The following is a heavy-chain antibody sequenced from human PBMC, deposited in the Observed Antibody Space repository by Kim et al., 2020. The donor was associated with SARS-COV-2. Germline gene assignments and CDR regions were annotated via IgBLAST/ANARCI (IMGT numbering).Heavy chain of an antibody. CDR2: ISAYNGNT. J-gene: IGHJ5*02. CDR1: GYTFTSYG. D-gene: IGHD3-10*01. Sequence: ASVKVSCKASGYTFTSYGISWVRQAPGQGLEWMGWISAYNGNTNYAQKLQGRVTMTTDTSTSTAYMELRSLRSDDTAVYYCARDPLLLWFGEFSGSYDWFDPWGQGTLVTVSS. CDR3: ARDPLLLWFGEFSGSYDWFDP. V-gene: IGHV1-18*04.